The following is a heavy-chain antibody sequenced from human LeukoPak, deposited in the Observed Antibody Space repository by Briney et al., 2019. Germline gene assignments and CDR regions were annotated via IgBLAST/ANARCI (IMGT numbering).Heavy chain of an antibody. CDR2: ISAYNGNI. CDR3: ARELGYCSSTSCRIYYYYMDV. CDR1: GYTFTSYG. D-gene: IGHD2-2*01. V-gene: IGHV1-18*01. Sequence: GASVKVSCKASGYTFTSYGISWVRQAPGQGLEWMGWISAYNGNINYAQKLQGRVTMTTDTSTSTPYMELRSLRSDDTAVYYCARELGYCSSTSCRIYYYYMDVWGKGTTVTVSS. J-gene: IGHJ6*03.